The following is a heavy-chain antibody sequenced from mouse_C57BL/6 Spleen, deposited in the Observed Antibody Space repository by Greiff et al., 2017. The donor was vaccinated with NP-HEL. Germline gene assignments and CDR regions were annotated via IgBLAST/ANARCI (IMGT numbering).Heavy chain of an antibody. D-gene: IGHD1-1*01. CDR2: IYPRSGNT. J-gene: IGHJ4*01. Sequence: VKLMESGAELARPGASVKLSCKASGYTFTSYGISWVKQRTGQGLEWIGEIYPRSGNTYYNEKFKGKATLTADKSSSTAYMELRSLTSEDSAVYFCARYYYGSRYAMDYWGQGTSVTVSS. CDR3: ARYYYGSRYAMDY. V-gene: IGHV1-81*01. CDR1: GYTFTSYG.